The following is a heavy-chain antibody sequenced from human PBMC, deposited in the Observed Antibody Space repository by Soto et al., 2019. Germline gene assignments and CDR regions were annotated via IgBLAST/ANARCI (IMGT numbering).Heavy chain of an antibody. Sequence: ASVKVSCKASGYTFTSYNINWVRQAPGQGLEWVAGSNSNSGNSDHAQKFQGRLTVTRDTSISTAYMELSSLRSDDTAVYYCVFLGVFERWGPGTTVTVAS. CDR3: VFLGVFER. J-gene: IGHJ6*01. V-gene: IGHV1-8*01. CDR1: GYTFTSYN. CDR2: SNSNSGNS. D-gene: IGHD3-16*01.